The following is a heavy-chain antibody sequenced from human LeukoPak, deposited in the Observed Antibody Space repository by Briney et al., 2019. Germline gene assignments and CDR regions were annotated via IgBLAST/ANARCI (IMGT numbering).Heavy chain of an antibody. CDR3: ARSIVYSSDSDGGYYFDY. CDR1: GYTFTSFA. D-gene: IGHD6-19*01. J-gene: IGHJ4*02. Sequence: ASVKVSCKASGYTFTSFAIHWVRQAPGQRLEWMGWISAGNGNTKFSQKFLGRVSITRDTSAITAYMGLNYLRSEDTALYFCARSIVYSSDSDGGYYFDYWGQGTLVTVSS. CDR2: ISAGNGNT. V-gene: IGHV1-3*01.